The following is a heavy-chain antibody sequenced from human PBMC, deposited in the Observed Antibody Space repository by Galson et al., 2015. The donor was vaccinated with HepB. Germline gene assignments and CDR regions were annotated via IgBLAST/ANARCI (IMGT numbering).Heavy chain of an antibody. V-gene: IGHV1-18*04. J-gene: IGHJ2*01. D-gene: IGHD3-10*01. CDR2: ISGKTTNT. CDR3: TRRDDDHDESASYWFAYLDL. CDR1: GYTFRSSA. Sequence: SVKVSCKAYGYTFRSSAINGVRQAPGQGLDRIGIISGKTTNTTYTPRFLDRVTMTRDKAPSPVHMELRSLTSDDTAVYYCTRRDDDHDESASYWFAYLDLWGRGTRVTVSS.